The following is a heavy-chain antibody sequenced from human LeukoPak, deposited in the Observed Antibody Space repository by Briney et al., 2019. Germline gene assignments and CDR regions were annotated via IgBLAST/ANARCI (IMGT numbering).Heavy chain of an antibody. CDR1: GYSFTSYW. CDR3: ARGPPNVVAGTEPFDY. Sequence: GESLKISCKGSGYSFTSYWIGWVRQMPGKGLEWMGIIYPGDSDTRYSPSFQGQVTISADKSISTAYLQWSSLKASDTAMYYCARGPPNVVAGTEPFDYWGQGTLVTVSS. D-gene: IGHD6-19*01. CDR2: IYPGDSDT. V-gene: IGHV5-51*01. J-gene: IGHJ4*02.